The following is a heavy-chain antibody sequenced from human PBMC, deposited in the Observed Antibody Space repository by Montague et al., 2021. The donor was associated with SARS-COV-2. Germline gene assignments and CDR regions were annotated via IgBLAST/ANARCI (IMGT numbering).Heavy chain of an antibody. Sequence: CAISGDSVASDVATWSWIRQSPSSGFQWLGMTYYRPKWNNDYAESVKSRITIDPDTSKHQFSLHLNSVTPEDTAVYYCARIPVGSKYYFDFWGQGTLVTVSS. V-gene: IGHV6-1*01. CDR3: ARIPVGSKYYFDF. J-gene: IGHJ4*02. D-gene: IGHD2-2*01. CDR2: TYYRPKWNN. CDR1: GDSVASDVAT.